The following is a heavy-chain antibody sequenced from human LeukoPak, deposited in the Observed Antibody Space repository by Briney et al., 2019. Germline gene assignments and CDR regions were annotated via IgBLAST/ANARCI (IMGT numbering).Heavy chain of an antibody. V-gene: IGHV3-74*01. CDR1: GFTFSSYW. J-gene: IGHJ4*02. Sequence: PGGSLRLSCAASGFTFSSYWMHWVRQAPGKGLVWVSRINSDGSYTSYAGSVRGPFTISRDNAKNTLYLQMHSLRAEDTAVYYCARGETDFDYWGQGVLVTVSS. CDR2: INSDGSYT. D-gene: IGHD1-1*01. CDR3: ARGETDFDY.